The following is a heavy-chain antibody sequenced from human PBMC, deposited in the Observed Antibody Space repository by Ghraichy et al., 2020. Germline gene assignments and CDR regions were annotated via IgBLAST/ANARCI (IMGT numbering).Heavy chain of an antibody. CDR1: GASFSGYY. J-gene: IGHJ3*02. D-gene: IGHD6-13*01. Sequence: SQTLSLTCGVYGASFSGYYWSWIRQPPGKGLQWIEEIIDSGSANYNPSLKSRVTISVDSSQNNLSLKLTSVTAADTAVYFCRQQLIGDDAFDIWGQGTMVNVSS. CDR2: IIDSGSA. V-gene: IGHV4-34*12. CDR3: RQQLIGDDAFDI.